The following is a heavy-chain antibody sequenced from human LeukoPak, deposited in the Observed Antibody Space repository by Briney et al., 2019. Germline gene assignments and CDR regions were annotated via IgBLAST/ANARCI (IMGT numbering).Heavy chain of an antibody. V-gene: IGHV3-66*02. Sequence: GGSLRLSCAASGVTVSGNYMNWVRQAPGKGLEWVSVVYSDSRTYYADSVKGPFTNSTDKYKNPLYLQMNSLTAEDPAVYYCAREGQLPIPNYHYYCMDVWGKGTTVTVSS. CDR2: VYSDSRT. D-gene: IGHD2-2*01. CDR3: AREGQLPIPNYHYYCMDV. CDR1: GVTVSGNY. J-gene: IGHJ6*03.